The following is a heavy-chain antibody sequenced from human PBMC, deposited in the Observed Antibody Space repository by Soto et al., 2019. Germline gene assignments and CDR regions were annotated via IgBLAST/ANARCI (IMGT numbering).Heavy chain of an antibody. CDR3: ARAKFLDYYDSSGYYYGAFDI. D-gene: IGHD3-22*01. CDR2: IYSSGST. V-gene: IGHV4-30-4*01. Sequence: SETLSLTCTVSGGSISSGDYYWSWIRQPPGKGLEWIGNIYSSGSTYYHPSLKSRFTISVDTSKNQFSLKLSSVTAADTAVYYCARAKFLDYYDSSGYYYGAFDIWGQGTMVTVSS. J-gene: IGHJ3*02. CDR1: GGSISSGDYY.